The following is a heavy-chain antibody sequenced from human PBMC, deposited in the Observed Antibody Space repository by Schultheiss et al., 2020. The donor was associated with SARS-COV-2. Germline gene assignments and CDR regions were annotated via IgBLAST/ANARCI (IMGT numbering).Heavy chain of an antibody. CDR1: GFTFSSYG. CDR2: ISYDGSNK. Sequence: GGSLRLSCAASGFTFSSYGMHWVRQAPGKGLEWVAVISYDGSNKYYADSVKGRVTISRDTSKNTLYLQMNSLRAEDTAIYYCATDTLQSGDWGQGTLVTVSS. CDR3: ATDTLQSGD. D-gene: IGHD5-24*01. J-gene: IGHJ4*02. V-gene: IGHV3-30*12.